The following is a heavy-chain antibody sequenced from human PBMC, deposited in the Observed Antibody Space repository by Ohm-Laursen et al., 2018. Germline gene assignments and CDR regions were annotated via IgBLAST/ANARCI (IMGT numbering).Heavy chain of an antibody. Sequence: SSVKVSCKASGYTFTSYDINWVRQAPGQGLEWMGGIIPIFGTANYAQKFQGRVTITADESTGTAYMELSRLRSEDTAVYYCASFSYYDFWSGPDGMDVWGQGTTVTVSS. J-gene: IGHJ6*02. V-gene: IGHV1-69*01. D-gene: IGHD3-3*01. CDR3: ASFSYYDFWSGPDGMDV. CDR1: GYTFTSYD. CDR2: IIPIFGTA.